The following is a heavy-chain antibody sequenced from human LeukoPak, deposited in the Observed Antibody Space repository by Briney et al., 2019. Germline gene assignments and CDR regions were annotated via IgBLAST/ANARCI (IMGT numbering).Heavy chain of an antibody. D-gene: IGHD4-11*01. V-gene: IGHV3-7*01. Sequence: GGSLRLSCAASGFTFSSYAMNWVRQAPGKGLEWVANIKQDGSEKYYVDSVKGRFTISRDNAKNSLYLQMNSLRAEDTAVYYCAKQFSAWGQGTLVTVSS. CDR1: GFTFSSYA. J-gene: IGHJ5*02. CDR3: AKQFSA. CDR2: IKQDGSEK.